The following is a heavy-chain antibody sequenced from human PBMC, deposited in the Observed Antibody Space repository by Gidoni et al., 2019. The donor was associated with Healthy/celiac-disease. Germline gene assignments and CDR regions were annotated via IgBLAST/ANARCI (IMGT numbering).Heavy chain of an antibody. CDR3: ARGSGAAAVTYYYGMDV. CDR2: ISSSSSYI. CDR1: RFTFRSYS. V-gene: IGHV3-21*01. D-gene: IGHD6-13*01. Sequence: EVQLVESGGGLVKPGGSLRRSCAASRFTFRSYSMNWVRQAPGKGLEWVSSISSSSSYIYYADSVKGRFTISRDNAKNSLYLQMNSLRAEDTAVYYCARGSGAAAVTYYYGMDVWGQGTTVTVSS. J-gene: IGHJ6*02.